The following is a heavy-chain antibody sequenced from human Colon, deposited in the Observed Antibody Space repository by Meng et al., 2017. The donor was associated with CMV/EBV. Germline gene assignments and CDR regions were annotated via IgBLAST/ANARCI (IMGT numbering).Heavy chain of an antibody. Sequence: LSLTCAASGFTFSQHGMHCVRQAPGKGLEWVAFIRYDGDNIYYTDSVKGRFTISRDNFKNTLYLQMNSMRAEDSAIFYCAKDRRPYSSGWEDFDFWGQGTLVTVSS. D-gene: IGHD6-19*01. CDR3: AKDRRPYSSGWEDFDF. J-gene: IGHJ4*01. CDR2: IRYDGDNI. V-gene: IGHV3-30*02. CDR1: GFTFSQHG.